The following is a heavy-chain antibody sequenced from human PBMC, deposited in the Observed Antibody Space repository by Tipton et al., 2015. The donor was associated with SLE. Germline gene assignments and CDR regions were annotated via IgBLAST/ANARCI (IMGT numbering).Heavy chain of an antibody. CDR3: ARAPGLDRDYSYFYYMDV. J-gene: IGHJ6*03. D-gene: IGHD3/OR15-3a*01. V-gene: IGHV4-39*07. CDR2: IYYSGTT. CDR1: GGSISTSSYY. Sequence: TLSLTCTVSGGSISTSSYYWAWIRQPPGKGLECIGNIYYSGTTYYSPSLESRVTISVDTSKNQFSLKVTSVTAADTAVYYCARAPGLDRDYSYFYYMDVWGKGTTVTVSS.